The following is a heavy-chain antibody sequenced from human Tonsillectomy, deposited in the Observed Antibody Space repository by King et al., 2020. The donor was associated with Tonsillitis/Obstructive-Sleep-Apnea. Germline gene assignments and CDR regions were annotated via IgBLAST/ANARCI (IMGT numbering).Heavy chain of an antibody. V-gene: IGHV3-33*01. Sequence: VQLVESGRGVVQPGRSLRLSCAASGFTFSSYGMHWVRQAPGKGLEWVAVIWYDGSNKYYADSVKGRFTISRDNSKNTLYLQMSSLRGEDTAVYHCARGYSHSSGAFDMWGQGTMVTVSS. J-gene: IGHJ3*02. D-gene: IGHD2-2*02. CDR2: IWYDGSNK. CDR1: GFTFSSYG. CDR3: ARGYSHSSGAFDM.